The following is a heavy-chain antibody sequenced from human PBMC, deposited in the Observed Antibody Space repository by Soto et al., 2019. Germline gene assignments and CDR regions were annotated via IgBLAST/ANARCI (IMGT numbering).Heavy chain of an antibody. V-gene: IGHV3-23*01. Sequence: EVQLLESGGGLVQPGGSLRLTCAASGFTFSSYAMSWVRQAPGKGLEWVSAISGSGGSTYYADSVKGRFTISRDNSKNTLYLQMNSLRAEDTAVYYCAKDGTMVRGVIWFDYWGQGTLVTVSS. CDR3: AKDGTMVRGVIWFDY. J-gene: IGHJ4*02. CDR2: ISGSGGST. D-gene: IGHD3-10*01. CDR1: GFTFSSYA.